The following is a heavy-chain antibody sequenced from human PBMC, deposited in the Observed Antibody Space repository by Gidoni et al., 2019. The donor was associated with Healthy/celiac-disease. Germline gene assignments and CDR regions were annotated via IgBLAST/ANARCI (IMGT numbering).Heavy chain of an antibody. CDR3: AKDRRILLANWFDP. J-gene: IGHJ5*02. CDR2: ISGSGGST. Sequence: EVQLLESGGGLVQPGGYLRLAWAASGVTCSSYAMSWVHQAPGKGLEGVSAISGSGGSTSYADSVQGRFTISRDNSKNTLYLQMTSLRAEDTAVYYCAKDRRILLANWFDPWGQGTLVTVSS. D-gene: IGHD2-8*02. CDR1: GVTCSSYA. V-gene: IGHV3-23*01.